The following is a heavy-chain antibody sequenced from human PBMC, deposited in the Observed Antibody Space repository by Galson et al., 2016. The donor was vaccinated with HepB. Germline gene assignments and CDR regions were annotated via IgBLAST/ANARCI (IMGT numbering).Heavy chain of an antibody. CDR1: GFTFSYYA. CDR3: AKARPITMIVVLGEADFDY. Sequence: PLRLSCAASGFTFSYYAMSWVRQAPGKGLEWVSAISGSGGSTYYADSVKGRFTISRDNSKNTLYLQMNSLGAEDTAVYYCAKARPITMIVVLGEADFDYWGQGTLVTVSS. CDR2: ISGSGGST. J-gene: IGHJ4*02. D-gene: IGHD3-22*01. V-gene: IGHV3-23*01.